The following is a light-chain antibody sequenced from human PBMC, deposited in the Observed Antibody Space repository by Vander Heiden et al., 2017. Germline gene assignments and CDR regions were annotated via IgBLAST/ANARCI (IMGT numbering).Light chain of an antibody. CDR2: DAN. Sequence: ETVLTQSPRSLSLSPGDRATLSCRASQSVTNFLAWYQHKPGQAPRLLIYDANNRATGIPPRFSGNGSGTDFTLTISSLEPEDFAVYYCQQRNKWPPVYSFGQGTKLEI. CDR3: QQRNKWPPVYS. J-gene: IGKJ2*03. CDR1: QSVTNF. V-gene: IGKV3-11*01.